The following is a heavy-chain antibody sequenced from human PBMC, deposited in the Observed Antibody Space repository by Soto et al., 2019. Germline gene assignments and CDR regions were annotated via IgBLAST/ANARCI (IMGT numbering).Heavy chain of an antibody. Sequence: SETLSLTCNVSGGSISSFYWNWIRQSPGKGLEWIGYISYSGSTNYNPSLKSRVTILGDTSKNQFSLKLSSVTAADTAVYYCARADDKMSTIGYWGQGTLVTVSS. D-gene: IGHD1-1*01. V-gene: IGHV4-59*01. J-gene: IGHJ4*02. CDR2: ISYSGST. CDR1: GGSISSFY. CDR3: ARADDKMSTIGY.